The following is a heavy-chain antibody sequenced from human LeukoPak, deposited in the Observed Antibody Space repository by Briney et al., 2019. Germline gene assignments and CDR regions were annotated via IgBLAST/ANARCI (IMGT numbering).Heavy chain of an antibody. CDR2: ISSSSSYI. Sequence: PGGSLRLSCAASGFTFSSYSMNWVRQAPGKGLEWVSSISSSSSYIYYADSVKGRFTISRDNAKNSLYLQINSLRAEDTAVYYCARALPYDGSGYYSLSYYYYGMDVWGQGTTVTVSS. CDR1: GFTFSSYS. V-gene: IGHV3-21*01. CDR3: ARALPYDGSGYYSLSYYYYGMDV. D-gene: IGHD3-22*01. J-gene: IGHJ6*02.